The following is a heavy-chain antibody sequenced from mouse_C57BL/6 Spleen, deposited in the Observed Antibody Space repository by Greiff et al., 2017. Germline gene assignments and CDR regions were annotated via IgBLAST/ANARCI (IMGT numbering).Heavy chain of an antibody. CDR3: ARWGGDYGGYYFDY. CDR2: INPNNGGT. V-gene: IGHV1-26*01. J-gene: IGHJ2*01. CDR1: GYTFTDYY. D-gene: IGHD2-4*01. Sequence: EVQLQQSGPELVKPGASVKISCKASGYTFTDYYMNWVKQSHGKSLEWIGDINPNNGGTSYNQKFKGKATLTVDKSSSTAYMELRSLTAEDSAVYYCARWGGDYGGYYFDYWGQGTTLTVSS.